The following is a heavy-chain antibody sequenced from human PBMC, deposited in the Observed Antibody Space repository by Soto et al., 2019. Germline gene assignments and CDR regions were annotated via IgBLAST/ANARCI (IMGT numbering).Heavy chain of an antibody. CDR2: IIPIFGTA. D-gene: IGHD6-19*01. CDR3: ARASEEWLVPNYFGY. V-gene: IGHV1-69*13. CDR1: GGTFSSYA. J-gene: IGHJ4*02. Sequence: ASVKVSCKASGGTFSSYAISWVRQAPGQGLEWMGGIIPIFGTANYAQKFQGRVTITADESTSTAYMELSSLRSEDTAVYYCARASEEWLVPNYFGYWGQGTLVTVSS.